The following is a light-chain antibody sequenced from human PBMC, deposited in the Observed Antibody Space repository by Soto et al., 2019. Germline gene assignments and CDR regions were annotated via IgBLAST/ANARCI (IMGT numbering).Light chain of an antibody. Sequence: QSVLTQPPSASGTPGQRVTISCSGSSSNIGSETVNWYQHLPGTAPKLLIYLNNQRPSGVPDRFSGSKSDTSASLAISGLQSEDEADYYCATWDDSLKRVVFGGGTTLTVL. CDR2: LNN. CDR3: ATWDDSLKRVV. J-gene: IGLJ2*01. V-gene: IGLV1-44*01. CDR1: SSNIGSET.